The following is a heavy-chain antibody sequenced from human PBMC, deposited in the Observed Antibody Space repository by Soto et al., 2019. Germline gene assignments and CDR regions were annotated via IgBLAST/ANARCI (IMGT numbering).Heavy chain of an antibody. D-gene: IGHD1-7*01. CDR1: GGSVRDGSYY. V-gene: IGHV4-61*01. CDR3: AGYNWNYYFDP. Sequence: SETLSLTCTVSGGSVRDGSYYWAWLRQPPGKGLEWIGHIYHSGSTIYNPSLKSRVTISIDTSKSQFSLNLNSMTAADTAVYYCAGYNWNYYFDPWGQGTLVTVS. J-gene: IGHJ5*02. CDR2: IYHSGST.